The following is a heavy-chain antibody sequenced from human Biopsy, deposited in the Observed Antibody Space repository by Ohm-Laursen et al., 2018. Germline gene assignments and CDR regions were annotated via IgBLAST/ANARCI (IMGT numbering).Heavy chain of an antibody. CDR2: IYYTGHT. D-gene: IGHD7-27*01. J-gene: IGHJ4*02. CDR3: ARLTGDPSY. V-gene: IGHV4-59*01. Sequence: SETLSLTWTVSGGSTSSYYWNWIRQPPGKGLEWIGFIYYTGHTNYNPSLKSRATISVDTSKNQFSLKVISVTAADTAVYYCARLTGDPSYWGQGILVTVSS. CDR1: GGSTSSYY.